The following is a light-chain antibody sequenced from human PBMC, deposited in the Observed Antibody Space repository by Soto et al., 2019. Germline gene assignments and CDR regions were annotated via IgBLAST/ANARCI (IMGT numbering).Light chain of an antibody. V-gene: IGLV3-21*02. CDR1: NIGSKS. CDR2: DDS. CDR3: QVWDSSSDHVV. J-gene: IGLJ2*01. Sequence: SYELTQPPSVSVAPGQTAGITYGGNNIGSKSVHWYQQKPGQAPVLVVYDDSDRPSGIPERFSGSNSGNTATLTISRVEARDEADYYCQVWDSSSDHVVFGGGTKLTVL.